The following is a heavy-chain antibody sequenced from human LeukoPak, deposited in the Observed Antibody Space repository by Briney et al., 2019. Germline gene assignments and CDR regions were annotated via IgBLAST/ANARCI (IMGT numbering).Heavy chain of an antibody. V-gene: IGHV1-2*02. D-gene: IGHD1-26*01. J-gene: IGHJ4*02. Sequence: GASVKVSCKASGYTFSGYYIHWVRQAPGQGLEWMGWINPNSGGTNYAQKFQGRVTMTRDTSISTVYMEMSRLRSDDTAVYYCARGRKGATDYWGQGTLVTVSS. CDR3: ARGRKGATDY. CDR1: GYTFSGYY. CDR2: INPNSGGT.